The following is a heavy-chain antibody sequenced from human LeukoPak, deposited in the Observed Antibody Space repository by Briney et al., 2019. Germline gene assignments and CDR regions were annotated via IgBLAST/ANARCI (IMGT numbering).Heavy chain of an antibody. CDR1: GFTVSSNY. V-gene: IGHV3-53*01. CDR3: AYSLELLFAFDI. CDR2: IYSGGTT. J-gene: IGHJ3*02. D-gene: IGHD1-26*01. Sequence: GGSLRLSCAASGFTVSSNYMNWVRQAPGKGLEWVSVIYSGGTTYYADSVKGRFTISRDNSKNTLYLQMNSLRAEDTAVYYCAYSLELLFAFDIWGQGTMVTVSS.